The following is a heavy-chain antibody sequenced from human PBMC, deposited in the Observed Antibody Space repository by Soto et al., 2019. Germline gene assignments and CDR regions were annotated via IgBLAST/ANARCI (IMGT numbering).Heavy chain of an antibody. D-gene: IGHD1-1*01. CDR1: GFTFSNAW. CDR2: IKSKTDGGTT. V-gene: IGHV3-15*01. J-gene: IGHJ6*02. CDR3: TTRTAVYYYGMDV. Sequence: PGGSLRLSCAASGFTFSNAWMSWVRQAPGKGLEWVGRIKSKTDGGTTDYAAPVKGRFTISRDDSKNTLYLQMNSLKTEDTAVYYCTTRTAVYYYGMDVWGQGTTVTVSS.